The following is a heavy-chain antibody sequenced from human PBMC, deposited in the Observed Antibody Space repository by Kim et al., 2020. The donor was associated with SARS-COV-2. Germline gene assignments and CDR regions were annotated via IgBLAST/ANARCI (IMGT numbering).Heavy chain of an antibody. V-gene: IGHV3-30*02. CDR3: AKHGYIFELNTYCGIDL. Sequence: LKGRFTVSRDYSKNTLDLQMNSLTAEDTAVYYCAKHGYIFELNTYCGIDLWGQGTTVTVSS. D-gene: IGHD5-12*01. J-gene: IGHJ6*02.